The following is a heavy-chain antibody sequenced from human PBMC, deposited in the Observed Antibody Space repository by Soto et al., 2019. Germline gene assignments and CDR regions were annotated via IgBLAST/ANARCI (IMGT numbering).Heavy chain of an antibody. CDR2: VSYDGSYK. J-gene: IGHJ4*01. D-gene: IGHD5-12*01. Sequence: GALRLSCAASGFTFRTFAMHWVRQVPGKGLEWVAVVSYDGSYKSYADSVKGRFTISRDNSNNTLYLQLNSLRADDTAVFYCAREPWGYSGSAKHFDYWGHGTLVTVSS. CDR3: AREPWGYSGSAKHFDY. CDR1: GFTFRTFA. V-gene: IGHV3-30*04.